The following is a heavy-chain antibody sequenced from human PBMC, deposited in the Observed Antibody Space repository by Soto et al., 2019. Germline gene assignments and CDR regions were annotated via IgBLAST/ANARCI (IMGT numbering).Heavy chain of an antibody. D-gene: IGHD3-10*01. Sequence: PSETLSLTCAVYGGSFSGYYWSWIRQPPGKGLEWIGEINHSGSTNYNPSLKSRVTISVDTSKNQFSLELSSVTAADTAVYYCARGLTLLWFPYGMDVWGQGTTVTVSS. V-gene: IGHV4-34*01. CDR2: INHSGST. CDR1: GGSFSGYY. J-gene: IGHJ6*02. CDR3: ARGLTLLWFPYGMDV.